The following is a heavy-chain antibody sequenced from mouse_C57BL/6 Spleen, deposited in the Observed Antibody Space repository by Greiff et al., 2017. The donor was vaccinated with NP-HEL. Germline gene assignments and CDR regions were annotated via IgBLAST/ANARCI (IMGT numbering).Heavy chain of an antibody. D-gene: IGHD4-1*01. CDR3: ARGGLTGTSGGFDY. V-gene: IGHV1-54*01. CDR1: GYAFTNYL. J-gene: IGHJ2*01. CDR2: INPGSGGT. Sequence: QVQLQQSGAELVRPGTSVKVSCKASGYAFTNYLIEWVKQRPGQGLEWIGVINPGSGGTNYNEKFKGKATLTADKSSSTAYMQLSSLTSEDSAVYFCARGGLTGTSGGFDYWGQSTTLTVSS.